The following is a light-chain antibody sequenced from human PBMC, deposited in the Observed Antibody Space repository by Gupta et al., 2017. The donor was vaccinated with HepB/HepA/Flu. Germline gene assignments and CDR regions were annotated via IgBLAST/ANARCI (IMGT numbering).Light chain of an antibody. CDR1: QSVRSNF. Sequence: EIVLTQSPGTLSLSPGERATLSCRASQSVRSNFLAWYQQKPGQGPRLLIYGASSRATGIPDRFSGSGSGTDFTLTISRLEPEDFAVYYCQQEGSSPLTFGGGTKVAIK. J-gene: IGKJ4*01. CDR3: QQEGSSPLT. CDR2: GAS. V-gene: IGKV3-20*01.